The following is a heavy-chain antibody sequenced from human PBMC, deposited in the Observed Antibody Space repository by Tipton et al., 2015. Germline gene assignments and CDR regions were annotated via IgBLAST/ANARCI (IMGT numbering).Heavy chain of an antibody. V-gene: IGHV4-59*01. D-gene: IGHD4-23*01. CDR3: ARARGRHGGLFDS. CDR2: IYYSGST. Sequence: TLSLTCTVSGGSISNDYWGWIRQPPGKGLEWIGYIYYSGSTNYNPSLKSRVTISVDTSKTQFSLKMRSVTATDTAVYYCARARGRHGGLFDSWGQGTLVTVSS. J-gene: IGHJ4*02. CDR1: GGSISNDY.